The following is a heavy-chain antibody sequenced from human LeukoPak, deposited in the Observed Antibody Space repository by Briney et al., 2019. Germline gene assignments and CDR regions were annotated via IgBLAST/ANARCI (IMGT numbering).Heavy chain of an antibody. J-gene: IGHJ3*02. CDR3: ARHSSILAFDI. CDR1: GGSISRDDYY. V-gene: IGHV4-30-4*01. Sequence: SETLSLTCTVSGGSISRDDYYWRWIRQPPVKGLEWIGYIYYSGSTNYNASLKSRVTISVDTSRSQFSLKLSSVTAADTAVYYCARHSSILAFDIWGRGTMVTVSS. CDR2: IYYSGST. D-gene: IGHD6-13*01.